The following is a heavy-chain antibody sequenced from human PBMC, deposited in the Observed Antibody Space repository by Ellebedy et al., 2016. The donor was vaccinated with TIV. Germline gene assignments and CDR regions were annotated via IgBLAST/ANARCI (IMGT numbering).Heavy chain of an antibody. Sequence: GGSLRLSXAASGFTFTDYSTHWVRQPPGKGPSWVSAISRSGGYTYYADSVQGRFTISRDNSKDTLYLQMNSLRVDDTAIYYCATEGSGYDLNHWGQGTLVTVSS. V-gene: IGHV3-23*01. CDR3: ATEGSGYDLNH. CDR1: GFTFTDYS. CDR2: ISRSGGYT. J-gene: IGHJ4*02. D-gene: IGHD5-12*01.